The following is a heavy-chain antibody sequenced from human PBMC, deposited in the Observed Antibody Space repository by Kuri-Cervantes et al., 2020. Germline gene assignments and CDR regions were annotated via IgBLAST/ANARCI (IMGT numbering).Heavy chain of an antibody. J-gene: IGHJ4*02. CDR2: IYSGVST. V-gene: IGHV3-53*01. D-gene: IGHD7-27*01. CDR1: GFTFSSNY. Sequence: GGSLRPSCAASGFTFSSNYMSWVRQAPGKGLEWVSVIYSGVSTHYADTVKGRFTISRDNSKNTLYLQMNSLRAEDAAVYYCASLVGNWGSYGYWGQGTLVTVSS. CDR3: ASLVGNWGSYGY.